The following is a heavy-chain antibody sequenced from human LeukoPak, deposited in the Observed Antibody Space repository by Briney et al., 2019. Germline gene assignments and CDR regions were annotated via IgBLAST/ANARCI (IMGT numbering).Heavy chain of an antibody. D-gene: IGHD5-24*01. Sequence: SETLSLTCTVSGGSISSYYWSWIRQPPGKGLEWIGYIYYSGSTNYNPSLKSRVTISVDTSKNQFSLKLSSVTAADTAVYHCAAHVEMETFDYWGQGTLVTVSS. V-gene: IGHV4-59*01. J-gene: IGHJ4*02. CDR1: GGSISSYY. CDR3: AAHVEMETFDY. CDR2: IYYSGST.